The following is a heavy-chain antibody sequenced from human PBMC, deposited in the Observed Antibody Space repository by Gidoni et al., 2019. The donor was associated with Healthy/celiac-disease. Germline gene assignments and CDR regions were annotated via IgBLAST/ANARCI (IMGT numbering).Heavy chain of an antibody. Sequence: EVQLVESGGGLVQPGRSLRLSCAASGFTFYDYAMHWFRQDPGKGLEWVAGISWNSGRRGYADSVKGRFTIARDNAKNSLYLQMNSLRAEDTALYYCAKVSQLRPRSPFDYWGQGTLVTVSS. V-gene: IGHV3-9*01. D-gene: IGHD2-2*01. CDR2: ISWNSGRR. CDR3: AKVSQLRPRSPFDY. J-gene: IGHJ4*02. CDR1: GFTFYDYA.